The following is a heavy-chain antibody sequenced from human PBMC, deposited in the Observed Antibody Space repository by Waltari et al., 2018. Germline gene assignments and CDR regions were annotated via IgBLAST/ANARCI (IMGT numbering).Heavy chain of an antibody. J-gene: IGHJ4*02. V-gene: IGHV4-38-2*01. Sequence: VQLVESGGGLVQPGGSLRLSCAASGFTFSSYWMSWVRQAPGKGLEWIGSIYHSGSTYYNPSLKSRVTISVDTSKNQFSLKLSSVTAADTAVYYCARPIVATIFGGFDYWGQGTLVTVSS. CDR2: IYHSGST. CDR3: ARPIVATIFGGFDY. CDR1: GFTFSSYW. D-gene: IGHD5-12*01.